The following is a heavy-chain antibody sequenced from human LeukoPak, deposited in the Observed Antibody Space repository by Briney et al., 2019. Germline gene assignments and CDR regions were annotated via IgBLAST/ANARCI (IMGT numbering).Heavy chain of an antibody. CDR3: TRHAGYNWKDAIDY. V-gene: IGHV1-69*05. J-gene: IGHJ4*02. Sequence: SVTVSCKASGGTFRSYVVSWVRQAPGQGLEWMGGIIPIFGASKYAQKLQGRVTITTDESTSTACMELSSLRSEDTAVYYCTRHAGYNWKDAIDYWGQGTLVTVSS. CDR2: IIPIFGAS. CDR1: GGTFRSYV. D-gene: IGHD1-20*01.